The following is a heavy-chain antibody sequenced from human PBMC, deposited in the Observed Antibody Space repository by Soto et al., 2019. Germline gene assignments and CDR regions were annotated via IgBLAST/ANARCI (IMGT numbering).Heavy chain of an antibody. J-gene: IGHJ5*02. D-gene: IGHD3-22*01. V-gene: IGHV3-15*07. CDR1: GFTFSNAW. Sequence: EVQLVESGGGLVKPGGSLRLSCAASGFTFSNAWMNWVRQAPGKGLEWVGRIKSKTDGGTTDYAEPVNDRFTISRDDSKNTLYLQMNSLKTEDTAVYYCTTEVYYDSSGYSSWGQGTLVTVSS. CDR3: TTEVYYDSSGYSS. CDR2: IKSKTDGGTT.